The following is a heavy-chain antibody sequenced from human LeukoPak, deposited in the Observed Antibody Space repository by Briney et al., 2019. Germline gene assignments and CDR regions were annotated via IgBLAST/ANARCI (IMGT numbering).Heavy chain of an antibody. J-gene: IGHJ2*01. CDR3: AKDPDYYDSSGYFGGDWYFDL. Sequence: TGGSLRLSCAASGFTFSSYAMNWVRQAPGKGLEWVSAISGSGGSTYYADSVKGRFTISRDNSKNTLYLQMNSLRAEDTAVYYCAKDPDYYDSSGYFGGDWYFDLWGRGTLVTVSS. V-gene: IGHV3-23*01. CDR2: ISGSGGST. D-gene: IGHD3-22*01. CDR1: GFTFSSYA.